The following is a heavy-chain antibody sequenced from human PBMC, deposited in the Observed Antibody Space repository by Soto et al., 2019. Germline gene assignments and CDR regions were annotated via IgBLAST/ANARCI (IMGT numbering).Heavy chain of an antibody. D-gene: IGHD2-15*01. CDR3: ARDQVVVAATLPYYYYGMDV. Sequence: ASVKVSCKASGGTFSSYTISWVRQAPGQGLEWMGRIIPILGIANYAQKFQGRVTITADKSTSTAYMELSSLRSEDTAVYYCARDQVVVAATLPYYYYGMDVWGQGTTVTVSS. V-gene: IGHV1-69*04. CDR2: IIPILGIA. J-gene: IGHJ6*02. CDR1: GGTFSSYT.